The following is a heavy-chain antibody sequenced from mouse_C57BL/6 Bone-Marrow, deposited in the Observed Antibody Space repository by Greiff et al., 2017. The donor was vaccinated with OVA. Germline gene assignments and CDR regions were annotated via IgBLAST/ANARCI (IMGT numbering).Heavy chain of an antibody. CDR1: GYTFTSYW. D-gene: IGHD2-4*01. CDR3: ARDDYDVHWYFDV. V-gene: IGHV1-72*01. Sequence: PEVQLQQPGASVKLSCKASGYTFTSYWMHWVKQRPGRGLEWIGRIDPNSGGTKYNEKFKSKATLTVDKPSSTAYMQLSSLTSEDSAVYYCARDDYDVHWYFDVWGTGTTVTVSS. J-gene: IGHJ1*03. CDR2: IDPNSGGT.